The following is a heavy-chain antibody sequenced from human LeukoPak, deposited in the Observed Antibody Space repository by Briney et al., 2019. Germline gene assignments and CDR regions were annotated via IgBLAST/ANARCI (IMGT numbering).Heavy chain of an antibody. D-gene: IGHD2-2*01. Sequence: GASVKVSCKASGYTFTSYAMNWVRQAPGQGLEWMGWINTNTGNPTYAQGFTGRFVFSLDTSVSTAYLQISSLKAEDTAVYYCARGLKSSSTSHQYYYYYMDVWGKGTTVTVSS. J-gene: IGHJ6*03. CDR2: INTNTGNP. CDR1: GYTFTSYA. CDR3: ARGLKSSSTSHQYYYYYMDV. V-gene: IGHV7-4-1*02.